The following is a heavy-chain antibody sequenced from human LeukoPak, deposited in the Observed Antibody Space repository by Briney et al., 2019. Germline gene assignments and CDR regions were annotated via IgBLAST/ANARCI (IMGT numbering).Heavy chain of an antibody. V-gene: IGHV4-34*01. Sequence: PSETLSLTCAVYGGSFSGYYWSWIRQPPGKGLEWIGEINHSGSTNYNPSLKSRVTISVDTSKNQFSLKLSSVTAADTAVYYCARGLFFKPNANSYYYYYYMDVWGKGTTVTVSS. J-gene: IGHJ6*03. CDR3: ARGLFFKPNANSYYYYYYMDV. CDR1: GGSFSGYY. CDR2: INHSGST. D-gene: IGHD3-3*01.